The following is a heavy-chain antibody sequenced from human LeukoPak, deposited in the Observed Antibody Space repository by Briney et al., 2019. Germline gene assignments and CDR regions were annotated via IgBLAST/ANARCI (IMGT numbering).Heavy chain of an antibody. Sequence: GGSLRLSCAASGFTFSTYGMHWVRQAPGKGLEWVAVISYDGSNKYYRDSVKGRFTISRDNSKYTLYLQINSLRPEDTAVYYCASQSYARFDPWGQGTLVTVSS. CDR3: ASQSYARFDP. J-gene: IGHJ5*02. V-gene: IGHV3-30*03. CDR2: ISYDGSNK. D-gene: IGHD3-16*01. CDR1: GFTFSTYG.